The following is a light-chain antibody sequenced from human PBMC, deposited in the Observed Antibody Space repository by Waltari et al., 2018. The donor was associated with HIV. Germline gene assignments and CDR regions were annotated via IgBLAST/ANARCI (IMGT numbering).Light chain of an antibody. CDR1: ENIIGW. V-gene: IGKV1-5*03. CDR2: KTS. Sequence: DIQMTQSPSTLPAFFGDRVTITCRASENIIGWLAWYQQKPGKAPKLLIYKTSTLESGVPLRFSGSASGTEFTLTISSLQPEDFATYYCQQYKSYSPWTFGQGTKVDVK. J-gene: IGKJ1*01. CDR3: QQYKSYSPWT.